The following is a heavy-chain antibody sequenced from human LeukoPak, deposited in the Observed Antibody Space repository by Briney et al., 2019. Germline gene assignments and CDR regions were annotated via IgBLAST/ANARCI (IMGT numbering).Heavy chain of an antibody. CDR3: ARGYYVHNAFDI. Sequence: GGSLRLSCAASGFTFSSYAMTWVRQAPGKGLHWVSTIRATAGTTYYADSVKGRFTISRDNSKNTVSLQMNSLRAEDTAVYYCARGYYVHNAFDIWGQGTMVTVSS. CDR2: IRATAGTT. J-gene: IGHJ3*02. CDR1: GFTFSSYA. V-gene: IGHV3-23*01. D-gene: IGHD3-10*02.